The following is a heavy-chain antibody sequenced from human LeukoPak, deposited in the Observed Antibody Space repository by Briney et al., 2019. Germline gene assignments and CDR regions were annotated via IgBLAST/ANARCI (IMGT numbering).Heavy chain of an antibody. CDR1: GFTFSSYA. CDR2: IASGSDPST. V-gene: IGHV3-23*01. D-gene: IGHD1-26*01. J-gene: IGHJ4*02. Sequence: PGGSLRLSCAASGFTFSSYAMSWVRQAPGKGLEWVSGIASGSDPSTYYADSVKGRFTISRDNSKNTLYLQMNSLRAEDTALYYCANHGRWDLRQGYYFDYWGQGTLVTVSS. CDR3: ANHGRWDLRQGYYFDY.